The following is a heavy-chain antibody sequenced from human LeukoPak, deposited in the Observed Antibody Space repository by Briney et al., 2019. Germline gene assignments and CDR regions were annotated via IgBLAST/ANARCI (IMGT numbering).Heavy chain of an antibody. V-gene: IGHV4-59*01. D-gene: IGHD4-23*01. J-gene: IGHJ3*02. CDR2: IYYSGST. Sequence: PSETLSLTCTVSGGSISSYYWSWIRQPPGKGLEWIGYIYYSGSTNYNPSLKSRVTTSVDTSKNQFSLKLSSVTAADTAVYYCARRALYGGVDIWGQGTMVTVSS. CDR1: GGSISSYY. CDR3: ARRALYGGVDI.